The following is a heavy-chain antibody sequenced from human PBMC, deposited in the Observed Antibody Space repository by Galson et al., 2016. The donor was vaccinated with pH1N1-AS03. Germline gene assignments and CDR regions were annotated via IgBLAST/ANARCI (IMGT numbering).Heavy chain of an antibody. D-gene: IGHD3-10*01. CDR1: GYTFTDYY. J-gene: IGHJ4*02. CDR2: INPKRGGT. V-gene: IGHV1-2*06. Sequence: SVKVSCKASGYTFTDYYIHWVRQAPGQALEWMGRINPKRGGTNYSQRFQGRVAMTRDTSVSTAYMDLIRLRSDDTAVYYCARETRLNMDRGPTFFLDYWGQGSLVTVSS. CDR3: ARETRLNMDRGPTFFLDY.